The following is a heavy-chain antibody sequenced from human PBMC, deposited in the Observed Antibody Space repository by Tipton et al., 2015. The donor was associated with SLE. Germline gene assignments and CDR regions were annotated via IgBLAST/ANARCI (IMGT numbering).Heavy chain of an antibody. CDR1: GFTFSSYA. CDR3: ASTDY. V-gene: IGHV3-23*03. CDR2: IYSGGST. J-gene: IGHJ4*02. Sequence: SLRLSCAASGFTFSSYAMSWVRQAPGKGLEWVSVIYSGGSTYYADSVKGRFTISRDNSKNTLYLQMNSLRAEDTAVYYCASTDYWGQGTLVTVSS.